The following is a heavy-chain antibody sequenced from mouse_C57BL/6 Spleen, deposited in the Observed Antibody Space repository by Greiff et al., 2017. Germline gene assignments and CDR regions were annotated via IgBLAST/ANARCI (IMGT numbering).Heavy chain of an antibody. Sequence: QVQLQQPGAELVRPGSSVKLSCKASGYTFTSYWMDWVKQRPGQGLEWIGNIYPSDSETHYNQKFKDKATLTVDKSSSTAYMQLSSLTSEDSAVYYCARSEDLLRPFAYWGQGTLVTVSA. V-gene: IGHV1-61*01. J-gene: IGHJ3*01. CDR3: ARSEDLLRPFAY. CDR1: GYTFTSYW. CDR2: IYPSDSET. D-gene: IGHD1-1*01.